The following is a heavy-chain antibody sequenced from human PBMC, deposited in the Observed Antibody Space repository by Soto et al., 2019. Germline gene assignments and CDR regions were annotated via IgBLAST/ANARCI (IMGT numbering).Heavy chain of an antibody. CDR3: AKDSDSTAPYHFDS. CDR2: ISWNSGII. J-gene: IGHJ4*02. Sequence: EVQLVQSGGGLVQPGRSLRLSCGGSGFSFDDYALHWVRQAPGKGLEWLSGISWNSGIIGYADSVRGRFTISRDNAKNSLFLQMNSLTPDDTAFYYCAKDSDSTAPYHFDSWGQGVLVTVSS. CDR1: GFSFDDYA. V-gene: IGHV3-9*01.